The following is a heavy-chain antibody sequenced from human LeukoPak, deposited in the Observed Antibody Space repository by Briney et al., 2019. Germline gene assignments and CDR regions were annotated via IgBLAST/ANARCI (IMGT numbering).Heavy chain of an antibody. Sequence: LTCTVSGGSISNTAYYWGWIRQPPGKGLEWVSYISGSSNTIYYADSVKGRFTISRDNAKNSLYLQMNSLRDEDTAVYYCARAVTTVTRGGLVFDYWGQGTLVTVSS. V-gene: IGHV3-11*04. D-gene: IGHD4-17*01. CDR3: ARAVTTVTRGGLVFDY. J-gene: IGHJ4*02. CDR1: GGSISNTAYY. CDR2: ISGSSNTI.